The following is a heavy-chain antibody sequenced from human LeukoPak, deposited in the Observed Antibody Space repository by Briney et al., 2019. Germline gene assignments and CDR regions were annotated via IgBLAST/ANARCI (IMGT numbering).Heavy chain of an antibody. CDR3: ARVDTAMVKPFDY. CDR2: INPNSGGT. J-gene: IGHJ4*02. CDR1: GGTFSSYT. D-gene: IGHD5-18*01. V-gene: IGHV1-2*06. Sequence: GSSVKVSCKASGGTFSSYTISWVRQAPGQGLEWMGRINPNSGGTNYAQKFQGRVTMTRDTSISTAYMELSRLRSDDTAVYYCARVDTAMVKPFDYWGQGTLVTVSS.